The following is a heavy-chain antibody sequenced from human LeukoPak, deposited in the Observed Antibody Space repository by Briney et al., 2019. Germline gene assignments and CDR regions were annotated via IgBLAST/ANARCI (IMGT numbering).Heavy chain of an antibody. J-gene: IGHJ4*02. CDR1: GLAFRNYA. Sequence: GGSLRLSCEASGLAFRNYAMSWVRQAPGKGLEWVSVICANDGNTYYADAVKGRFTISRDNSKNTLYLQMNSLRAEDTALYYCANRNVDSALPPGYWGQGTLVTVSS. V-gene: IGHV3-23*01. CDR2: ICANDGNT. CDR3: ANRNVDSALPPGY. D-gene: IGHD5-12*01.